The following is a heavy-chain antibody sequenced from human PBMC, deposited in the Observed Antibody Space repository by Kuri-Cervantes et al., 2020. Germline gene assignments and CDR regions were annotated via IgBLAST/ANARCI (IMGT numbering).Heavy chain of an antibody. V-gene: IGHV1-8*02. CDR1: GYTFTGYY. Sequence: ASVKVSCKASGYTFTGYYMHWVRQAPGQGLEWMGWMNPSSGNTGYAQKFQGRVTMTRNTSISTAYMELSSLRSEDTAVYYCARGRPLGIAVAGSYYYGMDVWGQGTTVTVSS. CDR3: ARGRPLGIAVAGSYYYGMDV. D-gene: IGHD6-19*01. CDR2: MNPSSGNT. J-gene: IGHJ6*02.